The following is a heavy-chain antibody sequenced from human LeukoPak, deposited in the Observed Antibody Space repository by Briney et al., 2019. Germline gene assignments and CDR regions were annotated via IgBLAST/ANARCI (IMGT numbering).Heavy chain of an antibody. CDR2: ISYDGSNK. Sequence: PGGSLRLSCAASGFTFSSYAMHWVRQAPGKGLEWVAVISYDGSNKYHADSVKGRFTISRDNSKNTLHLQMNSLRAEDTAVYYCARNNWFDPWGQGTLVTVSS. CDR3: ARNNWFDP. V-gene: IGHV3-30*01. J-gene: IGHJ5*02. CDR1: GFTFSSYA.